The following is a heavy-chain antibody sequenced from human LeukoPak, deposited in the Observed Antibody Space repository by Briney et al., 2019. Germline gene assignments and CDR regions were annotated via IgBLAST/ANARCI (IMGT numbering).Heavy chain of an antibody. D-gene: IGHD5-18*01. CDR2: ISAYNGNT. CDR1: GYTFTSYG. V-gene: IGHV1-18*01. CDR3: ARELGDTAMAPYDY. Sequence: ASVKVSCKASGYTFTSYGISWVRQAPGQGLEWMGWISAYNGNTNYAQKLQGRVTMTTDTSTSTAYVELRSLRSDDTAVYYCARELGDTAMAPYDYWGQGTLVTVSS. J-gene: IGHJ4*02.